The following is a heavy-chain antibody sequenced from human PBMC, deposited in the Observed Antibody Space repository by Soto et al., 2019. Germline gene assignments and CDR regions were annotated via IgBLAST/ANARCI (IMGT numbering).Heavy chain of an antibody. CDR2: IYPGDSDT. CDR3: ARLPRTIAPTPVDH. CDR1: GYTFSTYW. V-gene: IGHV5-51*01. Sequence: GESLKISCKGSGYTFSTYWIGWVRQMPGKGLDWIGIIYPGDSDTRYSPSFQGQVTISVDKSINTAYLQWNSLKASDTAMYYCARLPRTIAPTPVDHWGQGTLVTVSS. D-gene: IGHD6-13*01. J-gene: IGHJ4*02.